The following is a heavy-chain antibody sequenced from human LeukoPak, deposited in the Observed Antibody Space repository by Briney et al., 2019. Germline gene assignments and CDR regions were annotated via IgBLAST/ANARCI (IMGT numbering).Heavy chain of an antibody. Sequence: QPGGSLRLSCAASGFNFIDYSMNWVRQAPGEGLEWISYIGIRSGNTKYADSVKGRFTISRDKARNSLYLQMNSLRVEDTAMDYCASDHRYAFDNWGHGTLVTVSS. D-gene: IGHD2-2*01. CDR3: ASDHRYAFDN. CDR1: GFNFIDYS. J-gene: IGHJ4*01. V-gene: IGHV3-48*01. CDR2: IGIRSGNT.